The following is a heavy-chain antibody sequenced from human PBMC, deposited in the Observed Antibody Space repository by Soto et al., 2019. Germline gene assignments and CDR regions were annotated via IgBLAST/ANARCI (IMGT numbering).Heavy chain of an antibody. CDR3: ARVVVVAAPAMDV. J-gene: IGHJ6*02. CDR2: IYYSGST. V-gene: IGHV4-59*01. D-gene: IGHD2-15*01. Sequence: SETLSLTCTVSGGSISSYYWSWIRQPPGKGLEWIGYIYYSGSTNYNPSLKSRVTISVDTSKNQFSLKLSSVTAADTAVYYCARVVVVAAPAMDVWGQGTTVTVSS. CDR1: GGSISSYY.